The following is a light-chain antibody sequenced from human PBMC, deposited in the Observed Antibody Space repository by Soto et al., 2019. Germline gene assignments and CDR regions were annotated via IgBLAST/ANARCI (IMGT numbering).Light chain of an antibody. CDR1: QSVSTY. Sequence: EIVLTQSPATLSLSAGERATLSCRASQSVSTYLAWYQQKSGQAPRLLIYGASNRATGIPARFSGSGSGTDFTLTISSLEPEDFAVYYCQQRSNWPITFGQGTRLENK. CDR3: QQRSNWPIT. J-gene: IGKJ5*01. V-gene: IGKV3-11*01. CDR2: GAS.